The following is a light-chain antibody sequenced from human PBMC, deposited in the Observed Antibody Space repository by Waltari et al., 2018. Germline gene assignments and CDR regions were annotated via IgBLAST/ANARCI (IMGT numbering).Light chain of an antibody. J-gene: IGKJ4*01. CDR2: AAS. CDR1: QDITNY. Sequence: IQLTPSPSSLSASVGDRVTITCRASQDITNYLAWYQQEPGKPPKLLSYAASTLQSGVPSRFSGSQSGTDFTLTISTLQPEDFATYYCQQLDTYPLTFGGGTKVEIK. V-gene: IGKV1-9*01. CDR3: QQLDTYPLT.